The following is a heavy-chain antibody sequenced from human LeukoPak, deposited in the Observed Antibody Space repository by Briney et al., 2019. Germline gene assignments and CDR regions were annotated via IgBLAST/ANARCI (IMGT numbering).Heavy chain of an antibody. CDR2: ISGSGGST. D-gene: IGHD1-26*01. CDR1: GFTFSSYA. CDR3: AKFGGSYHDAFDI. J-gene: IGHJ3*02. V-gene: IGHV3-23*01. Sequence: GGSLRLSCAASGFTFSSYAVSWVRQAPGKGLEWVSAISGSGGSTYYADSVKGRFTISRDNSKNTLYLQMNSLRAEDTAVYYCAKFGGSYHDAFDIWGQGTMVTVSS.